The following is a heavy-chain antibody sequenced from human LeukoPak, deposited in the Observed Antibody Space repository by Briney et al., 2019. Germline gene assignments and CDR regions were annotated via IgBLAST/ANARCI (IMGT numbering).Heavy chain of an antibody. V-gene: IGHV4-39*01. CDR3: ARLGLSIFGVVISEQVDY. D-gene: IGHD3-3*01. CDR2: IYYSGST. Sequence: SETLSLTCTVSGGSISSSSYYWGWIRQPPGKGLEWIGSIYYSGSTYYNPSLKSRVTISVDTSKNQFSLKLSSVTAADTAAYYCARLGLSIFGVVISEQVDYWGQGTLVTVSS. CDR1: GGSISSSSYY. J-gene: IGHJ4*02.